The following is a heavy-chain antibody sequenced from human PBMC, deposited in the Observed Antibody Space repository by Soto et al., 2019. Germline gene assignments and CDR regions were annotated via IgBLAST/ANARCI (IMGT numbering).Heavy chain of an antibody. V-gene: IGHV4-31*02. Sequence: SETLSLTCTVSGGSISSGGYYWSWIRQHPGKGLEWIGYIYYSGSTYYNPSLKSRVTISVDTSKNQFSLKLSSVTAADTAVYYCARRVTMVRGVIITWDYFDYWGQGTLVTVSS. CDR1: GGSISSGGYY. CDR3: ARRVTMVRGVIITWDYFDY. D-gene: IGHD3-10*01. J-gene: IGHJ4*02. CDR2: IYYSGST.